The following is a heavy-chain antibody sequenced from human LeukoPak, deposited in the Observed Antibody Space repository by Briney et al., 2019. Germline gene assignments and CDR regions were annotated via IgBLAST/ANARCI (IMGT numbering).Heavy chain of an antibody. CDR1: GGTFSSYA. D-gene: IGHD3-10*01. CDR3: ARDANPFTMIRGVFDY. V-gene: IGHV1-69*01. CDR2: IIPIFGTA. J-gene: IGHJ4*02. Sequence: SVKVFCKASGGTFSSYAISWVRQAPGQGLEWMGGIIPIFGTANYAQKFQGRVTITADESTSTAYMELSSLRSEDTAVYYCARDANPFTMIRGVFDYWGQGTLVTVSS.